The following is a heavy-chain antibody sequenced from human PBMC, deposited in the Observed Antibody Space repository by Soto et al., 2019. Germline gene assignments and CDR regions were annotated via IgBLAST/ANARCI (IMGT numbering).Heavy chain of an antibody. Sequence: PSETLSLTCTVSGGSMSSEGYYWSWIRQHPGKGLEWIGYIYYSGLTDYNPSLKSRLTISVDKSKNEFYLKMRSVTAADTAVYYCARDSSSSGNGMDVWGQGTTVTV. CDR1: GGSMSSEGYY. CDR3: ARDSSSSGNGMDV. CDR2: IYYSGLT. J-gene: IGHJ6*02. V-gene: IGHV4-31*03. D-gene: IGHD6-6*01.